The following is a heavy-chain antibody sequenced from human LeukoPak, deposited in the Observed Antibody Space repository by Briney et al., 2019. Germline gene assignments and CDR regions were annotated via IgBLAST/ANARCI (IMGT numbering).Heavy chain of an antibody. CDR3: AKDVYGDYGGLDY. D-gene: IGHD4-17*01. CDR1: GFPFSTYA. J-gene: IGHJ4*02. Sequence: GGSLRLSCAASGFPFSTYAMSWVRQAPGKGLEWVSSIRGSDGSTYYADSVKGRFVISRDNSKNTLYLQMNSLRAEDTAVYYCAKDVYGDYGGLDYWGQGTLVTVSS. CDR2: IRGSDGST. V-gene: IGHV3-23*01.